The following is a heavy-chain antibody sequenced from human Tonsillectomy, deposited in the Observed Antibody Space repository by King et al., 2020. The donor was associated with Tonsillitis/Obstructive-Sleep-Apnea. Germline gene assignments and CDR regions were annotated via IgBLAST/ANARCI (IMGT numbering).Heavy chain of an antibody. V-gene: IGHV4-39*01. CDR3: AGGAGGY. CDR2: IYYTGST. D-gene: IGHD3-10*01. Sequence: QLQESGPGLVKPAETLSLTCTVSGGSISSSSYYWGWIRQPPVKWLEWIGSIYYTGSTYYNPSLKSRVTISVDTSKNQFSLKLGSVTAADTAVYYCAGGAGGYWGQGTLVTVSS. J-gene: IGHJ4*02. CDR1: GGSISSSSYY.